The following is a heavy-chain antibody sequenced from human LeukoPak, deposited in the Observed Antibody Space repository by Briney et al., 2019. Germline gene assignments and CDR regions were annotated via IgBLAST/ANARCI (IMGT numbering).Heavy chain of an antibody. J-gene: IGHJ3*02. D-gene: IGHD1-26*01. Sequence: GGSLRLSCAASGFTFSSYAMSWVRQAPGKGLEWVAVISYDGSNKYYADSVKGRFTISRDNSKNTLYLQMNSLRAEDTAVYYCAKQEGSYSIPGAFDIWGQGTMVTVSS. CDR1: GFTFSSYA. CDR3: AKQEGSYSIPGAFDI. V-gene: IGHV3-30*18. CDR2: ISYDGSNK.